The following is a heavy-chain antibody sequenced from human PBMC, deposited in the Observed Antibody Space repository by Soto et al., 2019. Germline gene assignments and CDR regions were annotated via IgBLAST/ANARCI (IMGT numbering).Heavy chain of an antibody. CDR1: GFNFNTYW. D-gene: IGHD2-2*01. J-gene: IGHJ6*02. CDR2: IDTDGSRK. CDR3: VRVPLDGKYANGVDV. Sequence: GGSLRLSCAASGFNFNTYWMYWVRQAPGKGLEWVANIDTDGSRKNYVDSVKGRFIISSDNAKNSLLLQMNSLRADDTAVYYCVRVPLDGKYANGVDVWGQGTTVNVSS. V-gene: IGHV3-7*03.